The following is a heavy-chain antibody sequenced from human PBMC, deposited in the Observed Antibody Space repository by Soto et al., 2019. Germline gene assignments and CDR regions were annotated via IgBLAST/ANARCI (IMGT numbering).Heavy chain of an antibody. V-gene: IGHV3-33*01. D-gene: IGHD2-15*01. Sequence: QVQLLESGGGVVQPGTSLRLSCAASGFTFSNYAMHWVRQAPGKGLEWVAVIWFDGSKKYYVDSVKGRFTISRDISKNMFFLQMNSLRVEETAVYYRVRDQGAAFDHWGPGTLVNVSS. CDR3: VRDQGAAFDH. J-gene: IGHJ4*02. CDR1: GFTFSNYA. CDR2: IWFDGSKK.